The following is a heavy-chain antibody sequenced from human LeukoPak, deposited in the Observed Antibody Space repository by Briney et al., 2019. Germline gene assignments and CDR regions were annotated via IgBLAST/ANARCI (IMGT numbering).Heavy chain of an antibody. J-gene: IGHJ1*01. Sequence: GSLRLSCAASGFTFSSYWMSWIRQPPGKGLEWIGYIYHSGSTNYNPSLQSRVIISVDTSKNQFSLNLNSVTAADTAVYYCARGGAARLHFQNWGQGTLVTVSS. CDR1: GFTFSSYW. D-gene: IGHD6-6*01. CDR2: IYHSGST. CDR3: ARGGAARLHFQN. V-gene: IGHV4-59*01.